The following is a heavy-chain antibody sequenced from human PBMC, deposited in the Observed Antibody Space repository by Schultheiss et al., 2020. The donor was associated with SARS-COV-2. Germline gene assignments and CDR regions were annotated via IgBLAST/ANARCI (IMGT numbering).Heavy chain of an antibody. CDR2: IRSKVYGGTT. CDR1: GFTFGDYA. CDR3: TRQLWFTWRFDY. D-gene: IGHD5-18*01. Sequence: GGSLRLSCTASGFTFGDYAMNWVRQAPGKGLEWVGFIRSKVYGGTTEYAASVKDRFTISRDDSKSIAYLQMNSLKTEDTAVYYCTRQLWFTWRFDYWGQGTLVTVSS. J-gene: IGHJ4*02. V-gene: IGHV3-49*04.